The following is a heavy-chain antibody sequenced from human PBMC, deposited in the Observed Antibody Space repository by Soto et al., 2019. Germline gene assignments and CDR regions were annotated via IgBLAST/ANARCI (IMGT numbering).Heavy chain of an antibody. CDR2: ISGSGGST. CDR3: AKGVPNSSSWLSFDAFDI. CDR1: GFTFSSYA. Sequence: GGSLRLSCAASGFTFSSYAMSWVRQAPGKGLEWVSAISGSGGSTYYADSVKGRFTISRDNSKNTLYLQMNSLRAEDTAVYYCAKGVPNSSSWLSFDAFDIWGQGTMVTVSS. J-gene: IGHJ3*02. V-gene: IGHV3-23*01. D-gene: IGHD6-13*01.